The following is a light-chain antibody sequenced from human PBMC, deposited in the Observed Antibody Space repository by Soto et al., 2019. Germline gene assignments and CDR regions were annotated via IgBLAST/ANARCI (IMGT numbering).Light chain of an antibody. CDR2: GAS. J-gene: IGKJ1*01. Sequence: VMTQAPATLSVSPGERATLSCRASQSTNNNVAWYQLKVGQAPRLLIYGASTSATGIPARFRGSGSGTEFTLTISSLQSEDFAEYHGQQYNNWPQTFGRGTKVEIK. V-gene: IGKV3-15*01. CDR1: QSTNNN. CDR3: QQYNNWPQT.